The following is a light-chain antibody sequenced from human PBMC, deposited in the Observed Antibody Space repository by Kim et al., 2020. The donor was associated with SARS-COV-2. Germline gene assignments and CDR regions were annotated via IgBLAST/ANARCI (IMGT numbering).Light chain of an antibody. CDR1: QSISSW. Sequence: DIQMTQSPSTLSASVGDRVTITCRASQSISSWLAWYQQKPGKAPKLLIYKASSLESGVPSRFSGSGSGTEFTLTISSLQPDDFATYYCQQYNSYHRTFGQGTKLEI. CDR2: KAS. J-gene: IGKJ2*02. CDR3: QQYNSYHRT. V-gene: IGKV1-5*03.